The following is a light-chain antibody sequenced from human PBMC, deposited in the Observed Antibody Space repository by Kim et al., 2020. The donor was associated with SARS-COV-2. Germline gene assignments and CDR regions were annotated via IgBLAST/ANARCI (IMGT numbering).Light chain of an antibody. CDR1: QAISNH. CDR2: DAS. J-gene: IGKJ5*01. CDR3: QQYENLPIT. Sequence: STSIGDTVTITCQASQAISNHLNWFQQKPGKAPNLLIYDASNLETGVPTRFSGSGSGTDFTFTITSLQPEDFATYFCQQYENLPITFGQGTRLELN. V-gene: IGKV1-33*01.